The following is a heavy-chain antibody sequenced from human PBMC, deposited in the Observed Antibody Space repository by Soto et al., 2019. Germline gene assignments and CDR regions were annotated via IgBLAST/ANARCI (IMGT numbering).Heavy chain of an antibody. CDR3: ARDGSSGWPMDY. CDR2: INAGNGNT. J-gene: IGHJ4*02. Sequence: ASVNVSCKASGYTFTSYAMHWVRQAPGQRLEWMGWINAGNGNTKYSQKFQGRVTITRDTSASTAYMELSSLRSEDTAVYYCARDGSSGWPMDYWGQGTLVTVSS. V-gene: IGHV1-3*01. CDR1: GYTFTSYA. D-gene: IGHD6-19*01.